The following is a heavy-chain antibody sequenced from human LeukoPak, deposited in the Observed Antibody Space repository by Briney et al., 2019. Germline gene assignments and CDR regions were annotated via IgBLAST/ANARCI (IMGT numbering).Heavy chain of an antibody. CDR2: ISGSGGNT. Sequence: GGSLRLSCGASGFTFSDYAMSWVRQAPGKGLEWVSTISGSGGNTYYADSVKGRFTISRDNSKNTLFLQMNSLRADDTAVYYCTTRRLSGPVLFDYWGQGTLVTVSS. D-gene: IGHD5-12*01. V-gene: IGHV3-23*01. J-gene: IGHJ4*02. CDR1: GFTFSDYA. CDR3: TTRRLSGPVLFDY.